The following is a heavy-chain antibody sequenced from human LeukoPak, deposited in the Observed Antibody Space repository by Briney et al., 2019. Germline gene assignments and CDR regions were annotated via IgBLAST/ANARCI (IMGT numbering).Heavy chain of an antibody. Sequence: GEALKISCTGSGYNFNTFWIGWVRQMPGKGLEWRGINYFVDSDTKYSTSFQGQVTISDDKSISTAYLQWSSLKASDTAMYYCARDRLGGSFYWGQGTMVTVSS. CDR3: ARDRLGGSFY. V-gene: IGHV5-51*01. J-gene: IGHJ3*01. D-gene: IGHD1-26*01. CDR1: GYNFNTFW. CDR2: NYFVDSDT.